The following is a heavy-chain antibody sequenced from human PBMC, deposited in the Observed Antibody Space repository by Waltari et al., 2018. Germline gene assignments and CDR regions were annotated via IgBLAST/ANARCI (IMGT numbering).Heavy chain of an antibody. CDR3: TRGGSRGFDH. D-gene: IGHD3-16*01. CDR2: INSDDVTT. Sequence: EVQLVESGGGLVQPGGSLRLSCAASGLEFSTFWMHWVRQAPGKGLVWVSRINSDDVTTSYADSVKGRFTISRDNGRNTVYLKMNDLRVDDTAVYYCTRGGSRGFDHWGQGTLVTVSS. CDR1: GLEFSTFW. V-gene: IGHV3-74*01. J-gene: IGHJ4*02.